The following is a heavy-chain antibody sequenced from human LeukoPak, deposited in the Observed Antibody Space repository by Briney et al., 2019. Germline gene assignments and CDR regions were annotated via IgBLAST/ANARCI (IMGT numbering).Heavy chain of an antibody. CDR2: IYHSGST. CDR3: ARGVYDYGDYERISVYYLDY. Sequence: SQTLSLTCAVSGGSISSGGYSWSWIRQPPGKGLEWIGYIYHSGSTYYNPSLKSRVTISVDRSKNQFSLKLSSVTAADTAVYYCARGVYDYGDYERISVYYLDYWGQGTLVTVSS. V-gene: IGHV4-30-2*01. CDR1: GGSISSGGYS. D-gene: IGHD4-17*01. J-gene: IGHJ4*02.